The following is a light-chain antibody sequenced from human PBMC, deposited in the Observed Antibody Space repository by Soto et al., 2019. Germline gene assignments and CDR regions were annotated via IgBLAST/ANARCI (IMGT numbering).Light chain of an antibody. CDR2: GAS. CDR3: PHYNNWPRT. CDR1: QSVSSN. J-gene: IGKJ1*01. V-gene: IGKV3-15*01. Sequence: EIVMTQSPATLSVSPGERATLSCRASQSVSSNLAWDQQKPGQAPRLLIYGASTRATGIPARFSGSGSGTEFTLPISSLQSEDFAVYYCPHYNNWPRTFGQGTMVEIK.